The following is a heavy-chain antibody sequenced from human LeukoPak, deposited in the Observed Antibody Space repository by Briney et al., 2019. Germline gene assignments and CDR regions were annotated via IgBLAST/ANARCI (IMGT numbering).Heavy chain of an antibody. J-gene: IGHJ4*02. CDR2: IKQDGSEK. D-gene: IGHD2-15*01. CDR3: AREEDGGYFDD. CDR1: GFTFSGYY. V-gene: IGHV3-7*05. Sequence: PGGSLRRSCAASGFTFSGYYMSWVRQAPGKGLEWVANIKQDGSEKYYVDSVKGRFTISRDNAKNSLFLQMNSLRADDTAVYYCAREEDGGYFDDWGRGTLVTVSS.